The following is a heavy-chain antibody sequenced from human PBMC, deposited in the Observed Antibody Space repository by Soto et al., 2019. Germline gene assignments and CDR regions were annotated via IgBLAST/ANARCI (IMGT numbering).Heavy chain of an antibody. CDR1: GFTFSSYA. V-gene: IGHV3-30-3*01. CDR2: ISYDGSNK. Sequence: GGSLRLSCAASGFTFSSYAMHWVRQAPGKGLEWVAVISYDGSNKYYADSVKGRFTISRDNSKNTLYLQMNSLRAEDTAVYYCARDRAGYRVEQQLVHTRYYYYGMDVWGQGTTVTVSS. J-gene: IGHJ6*02. CDR3: ARDRAGYRVEQQLVHTRYYYYGMDV. D-gene: IGHD6-13*01.